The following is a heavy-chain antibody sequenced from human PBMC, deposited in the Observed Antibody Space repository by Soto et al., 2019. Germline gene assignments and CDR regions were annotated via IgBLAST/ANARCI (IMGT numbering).Heavy chain of an antibody. CDR2: INHSGST. V-gene: IGHV4-34*01. Sequence: SETLSLTCAIYGGSFSGYYWIWLSQPPGKGLEWIGEINHSGSTNYNPSLKSRVTISADTSKNQFSLNLRSVTAADTAVYYCERVTYYYDTSGPRPWGAFDMWGQGTTVTVSS. D-gene: IGHD3-22*01. CDR3: ERVTYYYDTSGPRPWGAFDM. J-gene: IGHJ3*02. CDR1: GGSFSGYY.